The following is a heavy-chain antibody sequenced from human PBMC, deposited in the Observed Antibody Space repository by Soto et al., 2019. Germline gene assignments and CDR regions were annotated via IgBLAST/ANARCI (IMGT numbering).Heavy chain of an antibody. V-gene: IGHV3-9*01. D-gene: IGHD3-9*01. CDR2: ISWNGVMI. Sequence: EVHLVESGGGLIQPGRSLRLSCAASGFVFHDYAMHWVRQAPGKGLEWVSGISWNGVMIAYADSVKGRFTISRDNAKNSLYLQMNSLRAEDTALYYCARPGRFNFDVLTGSHFDTWGQGTPVTVSS. CDR1: GFVFHDYA. CDR3: ARPGRFNFDVLTGSHFDT. J-gene: IGHJ5*02.